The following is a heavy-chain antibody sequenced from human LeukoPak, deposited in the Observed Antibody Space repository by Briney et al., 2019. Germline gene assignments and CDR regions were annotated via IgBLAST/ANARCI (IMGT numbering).Heavy chain of an antibody. CDR3: TTTLVGESGARLNY. J-gene: IGHJ4*02. CDR2: IKSKTDGGTT. CDR1: GFTFSSAW. D-gene: IGHD1-26*01. Sequence: PGGSLRLSCAASGFTFSSAWMSWVRQAPGKGLKWVGRIKSKTDGGTTDSAAPVKGRLTISRDDSKNMVYLQMNSLKTEDTAVYYCTTTLVGESGARLNYWGQGTLVTVSS. V-gene: IGHV3-15*01.